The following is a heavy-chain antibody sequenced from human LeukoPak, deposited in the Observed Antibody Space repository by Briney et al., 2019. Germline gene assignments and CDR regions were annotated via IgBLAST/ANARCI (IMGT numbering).Heavy chain of an antibody. CDR1: GGSISSYY. CDR2: IYYGGST. V-gene: IGHV4-59*08. J-gene: IGHJ4*02. Sequence: SETLSLTCTVSGGSISSYYWSWIRQPPGKGLEWIGYIYYGGSTNYNPSLKSRVTISLDTSKNQFSLNLSSVTAADTAVYYCARGYGGAAPVINFDYWGQGTLVTVSS. CDR3: ARGYGGAAPVINFDY. D-gene: IGHD6-13*01.